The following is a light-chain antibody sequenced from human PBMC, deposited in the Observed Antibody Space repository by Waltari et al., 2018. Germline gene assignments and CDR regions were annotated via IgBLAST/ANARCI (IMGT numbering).Light chain of an antibody. CDR3: CSFAGRGFSVI. CDR1: SSDVGKYNL. Sequence: QSALTQPASVSGSPGQSITISCTGTSSDVGKYNLVSWYQQHPGEVPKLMIYEVTKRPSGVSDGFSGSKSGNTASLTISGLQAEDEADYFCCSFAGRGFSVIFGGGTKLTVL. J-gene: IGLJ2*01. V-gene: IGLV2-23*02. CDR2: EVT.